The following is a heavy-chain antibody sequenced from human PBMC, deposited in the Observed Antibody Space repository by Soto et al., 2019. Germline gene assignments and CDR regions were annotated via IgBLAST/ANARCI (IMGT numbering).Heavy chain of an antibody. J-gene: IGHJ4*02. CDR2: IKTVTDGGTT. CDR3: MTHAVIYSRGH. CDR1: GFTFSNDW. V-gene: IGHV3-15*01. D-gene: IGHD6-25*01. Sequence: EVQLVESGGGLAKPGGSLRLSCAASGFTFSNDWMNWVRQAPGKGLEWVARIKTVTDGGTTDYAAPVKGRFFISRHDSKSTLYLQMNSLKTEDTAIYYCMTHAVIYSRGHWGQGTLVTVAS.